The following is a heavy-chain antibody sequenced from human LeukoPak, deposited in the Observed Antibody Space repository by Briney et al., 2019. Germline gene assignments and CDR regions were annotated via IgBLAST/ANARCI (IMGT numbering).Heavy chain of an antibody. CDR1: GGSFSGYY. CDR3: ARHRPWWEPSFSFDP. J-gene: IGHJ5*02. V-gene: IGHV4-34*01. D-gene: IGHD1-26*01. CDR2: INHSGST. Sequence: SETLSLTCAVYGGSFSGYYWSWIRQPPGKGLEWIGEINHSGSTNYNPSLKSRVTISVDTSKNQFSLKLSSVTAADTAVYYCARHRPWWEPSFSFDPWGQGTLVTVSS.